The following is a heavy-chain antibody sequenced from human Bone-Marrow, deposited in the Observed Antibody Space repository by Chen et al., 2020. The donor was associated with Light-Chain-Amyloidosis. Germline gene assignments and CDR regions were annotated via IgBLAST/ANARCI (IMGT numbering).Heavy chain of an antibody. CDR3: ARDSYYDRSGPKDGYGMDV. CDR1: GFPFSSHE. D-gene: IGHD3-22*01. J-gene: IGHJ6*02. Sequence: EEQLVESGGGLVQPGGSLRLSCADSGFPFSSHEMKWVRQAPGKGLEWISYISVSGCVLYYADSVKGRFTISRDNARNLLSLQMHSLRVDDTAVYYCARDSYYDRSGPKDGYGMDVWGQGTTVTVSS. V-gene: IGHV3-48*03. CDR2: ISVSGCVL.